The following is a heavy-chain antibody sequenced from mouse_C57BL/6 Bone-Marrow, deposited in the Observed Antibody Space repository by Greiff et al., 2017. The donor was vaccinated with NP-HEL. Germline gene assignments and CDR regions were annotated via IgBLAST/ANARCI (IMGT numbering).Heavy chain of an antibody. CDR3: ARQTGYWYFDV. CDR2: LSNGGGST. J-gene: IGHJ1*03. V-gene: IGHV5-12*01. Sequence: EVQVVASGGGLVQPGGSLKLSCAASGFTFSDYYMYWVRQTPEKRLEWVAYLSNGGGSTYYPDTVKGRFTISRDNAKNTLYLQMSRLKSEDTAMYYCARQTGYWYFDVWGTGTTVTVSS. CDR1: GFTFSDYY.